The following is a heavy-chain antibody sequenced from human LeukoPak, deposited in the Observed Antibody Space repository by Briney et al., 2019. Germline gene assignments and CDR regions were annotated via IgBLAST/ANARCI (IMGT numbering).Heavy chain of an antibody. Sequence: GSLRLSCAASGFTFSSYAMSWIRQPPGRGLEWIGYIYYTGTTTYSPALRSRVTISVDASRNQFSLNMNSVTTADTAVYYCARGLGYWGQGTLVTVSS. CDR1: GFTFSSYA. CDR3: ARGLGY. CDR2: IYYTGTT. J-gene: IGHJ4*02. V-gene: IGHV4-59*01.